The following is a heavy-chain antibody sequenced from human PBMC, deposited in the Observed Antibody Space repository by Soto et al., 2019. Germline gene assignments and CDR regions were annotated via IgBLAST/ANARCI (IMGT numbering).Heavy chain of an antibody. V-gene: IGHV4-30-4*01. CDR3: ARYCSGGSCYNYYGMDV. Sequence: SEALSLTCTVSGGSISSGDYYWSWIRQPPGKGLEWIGYIYYSGSTYYNPSLKSRATISVDTSKNQFSLKLSSVTATDTAVYYCARYCSGGSCYNYYGMDVWGQGTTVTVSS. J-gene: IGHJ6*02. CDR1: GGSISSGDYY. D-gene: IGHD2-15*01. CDR2: IYYSGST.